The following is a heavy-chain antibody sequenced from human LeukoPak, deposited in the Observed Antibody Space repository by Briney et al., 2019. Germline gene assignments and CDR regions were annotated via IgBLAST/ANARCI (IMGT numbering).Heavy chain of an antibody. CDR2: ISSSSYI. J-gene: IGHJ4*02. CDR3: ARVALYSSGLFDY. CDR1: GLTFSSYS. V-gene: IGHV3-21*01. Sequence: PGGSLRLSCAASGLTFSSYSINWVRQAPGKGLEWVSSISSSSYIYYADSVKGRFTISRDNAKNSLYLQMNSLRAEDTAVYYCARVALYSSGLFDYWGQGTLVTVSS. D-gene: IGHD6-19*01.